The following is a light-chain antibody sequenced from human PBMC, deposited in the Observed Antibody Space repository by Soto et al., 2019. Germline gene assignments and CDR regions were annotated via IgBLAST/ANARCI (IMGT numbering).Light chain of an antibody. J-gene: IGKJ1*01. CDR3: QQRYRWPET. CDR2: NAS. V-gene: IGKV3-11*01. CDR1: QSVTNV. Sequence: EIVLTQSPGTLSLSPGERATLSCRASQSVTNVLAWYQQKPGESPSLLIYNASHRATGIPARFSGSGSGTDFTRTTSSLEADNFAVYYCQQRYRWPETFGQGTKVEIK.